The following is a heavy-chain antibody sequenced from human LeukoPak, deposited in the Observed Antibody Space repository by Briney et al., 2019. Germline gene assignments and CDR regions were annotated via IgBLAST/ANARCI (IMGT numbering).Heavy chain of an antibody. CDR1: GFTFSDYY. J-gene: IGHJ6*02. V-gene: IGHV3-11*06. CDR3: AREFGSSSFYYYYGMDV. CDR2: ISSSSSYT. Sequence: GGSLRLSCAASGFTFSDYYMSWIRQAPGNRLGWVSYISSSSSYTNYADSVKGRFTISRDNAKNSLYLQMNSLRAEDTAVYYCAREFGSSSFYYYYGMDVWGQGTTVTVSS. D-gene: IGHD6-6*01.